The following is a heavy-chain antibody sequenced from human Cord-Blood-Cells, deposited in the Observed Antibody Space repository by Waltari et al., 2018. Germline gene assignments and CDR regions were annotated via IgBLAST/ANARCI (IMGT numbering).Heavy chain of an antibody. CDR2: IIPIFGTA. D-gene: IGHD3-22*01. J-gene: IGHJ5*02. CDR3: ARLYYYDSSGYYNWFDP. CDR1: GGPFSSYA. V-gene: IGHV1-69*01. Sequence: QVQLVQSGAEGKKPGSSVKVSCKASGGPFSSYATSRVRPAPGQGLEWKGGIIPIFGTANYAQKFQGRVTITADESTSTAYMELSSLRSEDTAVYYCARLYYYDSSGYYNWFDPWGQGTLVTVSS.